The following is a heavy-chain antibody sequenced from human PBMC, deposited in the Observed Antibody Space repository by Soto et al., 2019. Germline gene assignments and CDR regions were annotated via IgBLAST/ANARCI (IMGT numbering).Heavy chain of an antibody. CDR3: RTFGGVIADDSFDI. D-gene: IGHD3-16*02. Sequence: GGSLRLSCAASGFTFSNAWMSWVRQAPGKGLEWVGRIKSKTDGGTTDYAAPVKGRFTISRDDSKNTLYLQMNSLKTEDTAVYYCRTFGGVIADDSFDIWGQGTMVTVSS. V-gene: IGHV3-15*01. CDR2: IKSKTDGGTT. J-gene: IGHJ3*02. CDR1: GFTFSNAW.